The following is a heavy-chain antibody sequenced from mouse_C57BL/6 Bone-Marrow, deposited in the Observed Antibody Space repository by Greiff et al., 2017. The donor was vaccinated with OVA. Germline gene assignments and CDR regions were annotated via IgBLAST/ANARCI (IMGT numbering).Heavy chain of an antibody. CDR3: EREGATVRGSFAY. CDR2: IDPSDSYT. V-gene: IGHV1-50*01. D-gene: IGHD1-1*01. J-gene: IGHJ3*01. Sequence: VQLQQPGAELVKPGASVKLSCKASGYTFTSYWMQWVKQRPGQGLEWIGEIDPSDSYTTYNQKFKGKATLTVDTSSSTAYMQLSSLTSEDSAVYYCEREGATVRGSFAYWGQGTLVTVSA. CDR1: GYTFTSYW.